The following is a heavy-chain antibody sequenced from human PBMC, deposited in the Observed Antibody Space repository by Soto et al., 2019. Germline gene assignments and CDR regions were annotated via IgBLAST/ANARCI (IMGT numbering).Heavy chain of an antibody. CDR1: GGTFSSYA. V-gene: IGHV1-69*12. Sequence: QVQLVQSGAEVKKPGSSVKVSCKASGGTFSSYAISWVRQAPGQGLAWMGGIIPIFGTADYAQKFRGRVTITADESTSTGYREVGSLRSEHTAVYYCASPTVGYYNGMDVWGQGTTVTVSS. CDR2: IIPIFGTA. CDR3: ASPTVGYYNGMDV. J-gene: IGHJ6*02. D-gene: IGHD4-4*01.